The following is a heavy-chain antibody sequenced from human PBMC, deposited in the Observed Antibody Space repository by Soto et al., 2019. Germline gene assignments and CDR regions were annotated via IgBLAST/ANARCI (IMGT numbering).Heavy chain of an antibody. CDR3: AKTFERWLPSRHYYYYGMDV. CDR2: ISGSGGST. J-gene: IGHJ6*02. V-gene: IGHV3-23*01. CDR1: GFTFSSYA. Sequence: GGSLRLSCAASGFTFSSYAMSWVRQAPGKGLEWVSAISGSGGSTYYADSVKGRFTISRDNSKNTLYLQMNSLRAEDTAVYYCAKTFERWLPSRHYYYYGMDVWGQGTTVTVSS. D-gene: IGHD6-19*01.